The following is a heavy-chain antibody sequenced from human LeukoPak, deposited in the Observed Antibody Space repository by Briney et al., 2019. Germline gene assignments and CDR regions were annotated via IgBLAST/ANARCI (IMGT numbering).Heavy chain of an antibody. J-gene: IGHJ4*02. V-gene: IGHV5-51*01. CDR2: IYPGDSDT. Sequence: GESLKISCKASGYSFTSYWIGWVRQMPGKGLEWMGIIYPGDSDTRYSPSFQGQVTISADKSISTAYLQWSSLKASDTAMYYCARSLYYYDSSGYYYFDYWGQGTLVTVSS. D-gene: IGHD3-22*01. CDR1: GYSFTSYW. CDR3: ARSLYYYDSSGYYYFDY.